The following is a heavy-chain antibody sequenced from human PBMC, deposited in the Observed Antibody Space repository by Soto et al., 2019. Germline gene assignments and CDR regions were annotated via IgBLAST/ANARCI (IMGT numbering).Heavy chain of an antibody. Sequence: PGESLKISCTASGFTFGDYAMSWFRQAPGKGLEWVGFIRSKAYGGTTEYAASVKGRFTISRDDSKSIAYLQMNSLKTEDTAVYYCTRAGDIVVVVAATPDFDYWGQGTLVTVSS. CDR3: TRAGDIVVVVAATPDFDY. V-gene: IGHV3-49*03. J-gene: IGHJ4*02. CDR1: GFTFGDYA. D-gene: IGHD2-15*01. CDR2: IRSKAYGGTT.